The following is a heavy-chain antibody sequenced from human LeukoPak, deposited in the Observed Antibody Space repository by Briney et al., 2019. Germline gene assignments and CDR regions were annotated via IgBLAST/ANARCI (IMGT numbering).Heavy chain of an antibody. CDR1: GGSFSGYY. Sequence: PSETLSLTRAVYGGSFSGYYWSWIRQPPGKGLEWIGEINHSGSTNYNPPLKSRATILVDTYKNQFSLKLSSVTAADTAVYYCASGRHSSYWGQGTLVTVSS. CDR2: INHSGST. J-gene: IGHJ4*02. D-gene: IGHD1-26*01. V-gene: IGHV4-34*01. CDR3: ASGRHSSY.